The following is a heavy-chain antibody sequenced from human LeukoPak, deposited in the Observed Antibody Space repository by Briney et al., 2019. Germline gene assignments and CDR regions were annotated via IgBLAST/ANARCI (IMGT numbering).Heavy chain of an antibody. D-gene: IGHD1-1*01. CDR3: AREERNGDYYYGMDV. Sequence: SETLSPTCTSSGGSISSYYWRLIQPPPGEGLELISFIYYSGSTNYNPSLKSRVTISVDTSKNQFSLKLSSVTAADTAVYYCAREERNGDYYYGMDVWGQGTTVTVSS. V-gene: IGHV4-59*01. J-gene: IGHJ6*02. CDR2: IYYSGST. CDR1: GGSISSYY.